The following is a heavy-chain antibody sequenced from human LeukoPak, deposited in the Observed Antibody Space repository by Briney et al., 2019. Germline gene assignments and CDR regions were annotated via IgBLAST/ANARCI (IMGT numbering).Heavy chain of an antibody. Sequence: GGSLRLSCAASGFTFSSYWMSWVRQAPGKGLEWVANIKQGGSEKYYVDSVKGRFTISRDNAKNSLYLQMNSLRAEDTAVYYCARVRVQLERRALSEGGDAFDIWGQGTMVTVSS. J-gene: IGHJ3*02. CDR3: ARVRVQLERRALSEGGDAFDI. CDR2: IKQGGSEK. V-gene: IGHV3-7*01. D-gene: IGHD1-1*01. CDR1: GFTFSSYW.